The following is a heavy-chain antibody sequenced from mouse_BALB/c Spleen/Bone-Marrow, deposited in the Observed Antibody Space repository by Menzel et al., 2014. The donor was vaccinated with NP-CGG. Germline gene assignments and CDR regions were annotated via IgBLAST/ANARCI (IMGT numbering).Heavy chain of an antibody. CDR2: ILPGSGTT. J-gene: IGHJ4*01. V-gene: IGHV1-9*01. Sequence: VQLQQSGAALMKPGASVKISCKATGYTFSRYWIEWVKQRPGHGLERIGEILPGSGTTNYNENFKGKVTFTAVTSSNTAYMQLSSLTSEDSAVYYCARGYRYDGAMDYWGQGTSVTVSS. CDR3: ARGYRYDGAMDY. D-gene: IGHD2-14*01. CDR1: GYTFSRYW.